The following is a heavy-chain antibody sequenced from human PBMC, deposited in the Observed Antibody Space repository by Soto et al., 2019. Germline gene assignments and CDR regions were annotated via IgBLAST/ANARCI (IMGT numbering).Heavy chain of an antibody. D-gene: IGHD3-22*01. CDR3: AKDTYYHDSSGYYIFDY. CDR2: ISYDGSNT. Sequence: QVQLVESGGGVVQPGRSLRLSCAASGFTFNSYGMHWVRQAPGKGLEWVARISYDGSNTNYVESVKGQFTISRDNSKNTVYLQRNSLRAEDTAVYYCAKDTYYHDSSGYYIFDYWGQGTLVTVSS. CDR1: GFTFNSYG. V-gene: IGHV3-30*18. J-gene: IGHJ4*02.